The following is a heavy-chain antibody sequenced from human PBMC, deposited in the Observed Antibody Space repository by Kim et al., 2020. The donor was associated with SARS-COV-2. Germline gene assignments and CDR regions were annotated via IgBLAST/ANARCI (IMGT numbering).Heavy chain of an antibody. J-gene: IGHJ4*02. V-gene: IGHV4-39*01. Sequence: NPSLQSRVPVSVDMSKNHFSLRLSSVTAADTAVYYCARLTSYGQNYYFDYWGQGTLVTVSS. CDR3: ARLTSYGQNYYFDY. D-gene: IGHD5-18*01.